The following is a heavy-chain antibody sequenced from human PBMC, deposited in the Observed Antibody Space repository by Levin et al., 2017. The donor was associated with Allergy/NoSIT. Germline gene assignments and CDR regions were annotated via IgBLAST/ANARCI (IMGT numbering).Heavy chain of an antibody. J-gene: IGHJ5*02. D-gene: IGHD3-3*01. CDR2: IKQDGSEK. CDR3: ARVGGYYDFWSGYPVWWFDP. Sequence: PGGSLRLSCAASGFTFSSYWMSWVRQAPGKGLEWVANIKQDGSEKYYVDSVKGRFTISRDNAKNSLYLQMNSLRAEDTAVYYCARVGGYYDFWSGYPVWWFDPWGQGTLVTVSS. V-gene: IGHV3-7*01. CDR1: GFTFSSYW.